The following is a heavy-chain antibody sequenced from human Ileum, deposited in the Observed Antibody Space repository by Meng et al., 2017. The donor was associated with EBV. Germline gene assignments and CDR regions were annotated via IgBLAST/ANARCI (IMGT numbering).Heavy chain of an antibody. D-gene: IGHD3-10*01. CDR3: ARVTTSGSYYLDY. Sequence: QVPTVQSGPGGKNPGASVKFSCKAPDYTFMGYGVSWVRQAPGQRLEWMGWINAGNGNTNYSQKFQGRLTITRDTSASTAYMELSSLRSEDTAVYYCARVTTSGSYYLDYWGQGTLVTIFS. V-gene: IGHV1-18*01. CDR1: DYTFMGYG. CDR2: INAGNGNT. J-gene: IGHJ4*02.